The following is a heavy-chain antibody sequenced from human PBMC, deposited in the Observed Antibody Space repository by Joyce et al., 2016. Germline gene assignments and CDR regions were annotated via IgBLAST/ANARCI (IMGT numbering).Heavy chain of an antibody. CDR1: GFTFSTYA. CDR2: ISGSGEST. Sequence: EVRLLESGGGLVQPGGSLRLSCAASGFTFSTYAMSWVRQAPGKGLGWGLAISGSGESTYYADSVKGRFTISRDNSKNTLYLQMNSLRAEDTAAYYCAKGGKLELRLFLFDYWGQGTLVTVSP. J-gene: IGHJ4*02. CDR3: AKGGKLELRLFLFDY. V-gene: IGHV3-23*01. D-gene: IGHD1-7*01.